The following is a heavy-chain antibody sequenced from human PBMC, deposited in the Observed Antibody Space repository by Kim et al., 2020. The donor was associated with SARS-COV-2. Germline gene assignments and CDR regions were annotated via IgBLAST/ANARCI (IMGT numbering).Heavy chain of an antibody. J-gene: IGHJ5*02. CDR2: IIPIFGTA. Sequence: SVKVSCKASGGTFSSYAISWVRQAPGQGLEWMGGIIPIFGTANYAQKFQGRVTITADESTSTAYMELSSLRSEDTAVYYCARGADTYYYDSSGGNSFIDWFDLWGQGTLVTVSS. CDR3: ARGADTYYYDSSGGNSFIDWFDL. D-gene: IGHD3-22*01. CDR1: GGTFSSYA. V-gene: IGHV1-69*13.